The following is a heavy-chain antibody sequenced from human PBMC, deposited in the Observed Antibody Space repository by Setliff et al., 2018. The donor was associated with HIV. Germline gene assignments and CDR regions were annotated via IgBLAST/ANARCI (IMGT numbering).Heavy chain of an antibody. CDR3: ATYADRESNRFDP. J-gene: IGHJ5*02. D-gene: IGHD3-10*01. CDR2: IYYSGST. CDR1: GGSISSRTYY. Sequence: PSETLSLTCSVSGGSISSRTYYWGWIRQPPGKGLEWIGSIYYSGSTYYNPSLKGRVTISVDTSKNQFSLKLSSVTAADTAVYYCATYADRESNRFDPWGQGILVTVSS. V-gene: IGHV4-39*01.